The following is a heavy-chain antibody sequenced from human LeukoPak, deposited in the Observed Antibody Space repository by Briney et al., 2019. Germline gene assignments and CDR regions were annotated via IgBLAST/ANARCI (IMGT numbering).Heavy chain of an antibody. Sequence: GASVKVSCKASGYTFTGYYMHWVRQAPGQGLEWMGRINPNSGGTNYAQKLQGRVTMTTDTSTSTAYMELRSLRSDDTAVYYCARSPDYGDYVARFDHWGQGTLVTVSS. CDR1: GYTFTGYY. CDR2: INPNSGGT. D-gene: IGHD4-17*01. V-gene: IGHV1-2*06. CDR3: ARSPDYGDYVARFDH. J-gene: IGHJ5*02.